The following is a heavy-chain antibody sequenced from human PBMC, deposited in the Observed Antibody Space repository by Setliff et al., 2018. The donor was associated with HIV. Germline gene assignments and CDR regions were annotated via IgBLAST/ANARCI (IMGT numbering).Heavy chain of an antibody. CDR2: IRYDGSNK. J-gene: IGHJ4*02. V-gene: IGHV3-30*02. CDR1: GFTFSSYG. Sequence: PGGSLRLSCAASGFTFSSYGMHWVRQAPGKGLEWVAFIRYDGSNKYYADSVKGRFTISRDNSKNTLYLQMNSLRAEDTAVYYCANEQYYYDSSGLDYWGQGTLVTVSS. CDR3: ANEQYYYDSSGLDY. D-gene: IGHD3-22*01.